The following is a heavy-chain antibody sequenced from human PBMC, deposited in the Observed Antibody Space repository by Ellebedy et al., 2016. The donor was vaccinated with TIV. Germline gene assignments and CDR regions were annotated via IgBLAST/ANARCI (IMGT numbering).Heavy chain of an antibody. CDR2: IYHFGNT. CDR3: ARLYGSGTGGAFDI. J-gene: IGHJ3*02. Sequence: SETLSLXXTVSGYSISSGYYWGWIRQPPGKGLEWIGCIYHFGNTFYNPSLQSRLTISGDTSKNQFSLKLRSVTAADTAVYYCARLYGSGTGGAFDIWGQGTVVTVSS. CDR1: GYSISSGYY. D-gene: IGHD3-10*01. V-gene: IGHV4-38-2*02.